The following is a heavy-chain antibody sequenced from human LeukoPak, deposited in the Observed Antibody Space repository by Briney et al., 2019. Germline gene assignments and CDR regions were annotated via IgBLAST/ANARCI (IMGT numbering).Heavy chain of an antibody. CDR3: VRDLRESDF. J-gene: IGHJ4*02. CDR1: GFTFSSYW. V-gene: IGHV3-74*01. CDR2: INPDGSTT. Sequence: EVPLRLPCAASGFTFSSYWMHGVRQAPGKGVVWVSRINPDGSTTNYADSVQGRFTISRDNAKNMLYLQMNSLRAEDTAVYYCVRDLRESDFWGQGTLVTVSS.